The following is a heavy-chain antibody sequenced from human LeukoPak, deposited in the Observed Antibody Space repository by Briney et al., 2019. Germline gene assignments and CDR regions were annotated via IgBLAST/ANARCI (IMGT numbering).Heavy chain of an antibody. CDR1: GGSISSSSSY. V-gene: IGHV4-39*07. Sequence: PSETLSLTCTVSGGSISSSSSYWGWIRQPPGKGLEWIGSIYYSGSTYYNPSLKSRVTISVDTSKNQFSLKLSSVTAADTAVYYCASNADLNGDYATDYWGQGTLVTVSS. D-gene: IGHD4-17*01. CDR2: IYYSGST. J-gene: IGHJ4*02. CDR3: ASNADLNGDYATDY.